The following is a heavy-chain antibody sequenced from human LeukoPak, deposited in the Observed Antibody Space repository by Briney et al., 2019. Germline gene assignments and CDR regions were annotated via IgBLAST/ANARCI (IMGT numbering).Heavy chain of an antibody. J-gene: IGHJ6*03. CDR1: GGSISSHY. Sequence: SETLSLTCTVSGGSISSHYWSWIRQPPGKGLEWIGYIYYSGSTNYNPSLKSRVTISVDTSKNQFSLKLSSVTAADTAVYYCARDREGGDYYYYMDVWGKGTTVTVSS. CDR3: ARDREGGDYYYYMDV. V-gene: IGHV4-59*11. D-gene: IGHD1-26*01. CDR2: IYYSGST.